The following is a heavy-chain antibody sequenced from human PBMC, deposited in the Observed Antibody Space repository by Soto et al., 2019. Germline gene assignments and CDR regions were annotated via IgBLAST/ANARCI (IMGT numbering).Heavy chain of an antibody. CDR1: ADTFNFYS. J-gene: IGHJ4*01. Sequence: QVQLVQSGAEVKRPGSSVKVSCKASADTFNFYSINWVRQAPGLGLEWMGRVNPIISTSNYEQRFQGRVTRTANKSTSTASMGLSGLRSEDTAIYYCATSYGSGYRAFDFWGQGALVTVSS. V-gene: IGHV1-69*04. D-gene: IGHD3-10*01. CDR2: VNPIISTS. CDR3: ATSYGSGYRAFDF.